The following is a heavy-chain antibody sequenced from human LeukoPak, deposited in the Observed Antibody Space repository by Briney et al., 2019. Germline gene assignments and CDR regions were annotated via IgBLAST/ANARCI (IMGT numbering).Heavy chain of an antibody. CDR3: AREGRDIVVVPCYYGMDV. Sequence: PGGSLRLSCAASGFTFSSYEMNWVRQAPGKGLEWVSYISSSGSTIYYADSVKGRFTISRDNAKNSLYLQMNSLRAEDTAVYYCAREGRDIVVVPCYYGMDVWGKGTTVTVSS. V-gene: IGHV3-48*03. J-gene: IGHJ6*04. CDR1: GFTFSSYE. D-gene: IGHD2-2*01. CDR2: ISSSGSTI.